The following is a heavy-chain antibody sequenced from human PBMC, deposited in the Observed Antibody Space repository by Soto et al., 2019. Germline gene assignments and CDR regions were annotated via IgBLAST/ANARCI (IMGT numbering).Heavy chain of an antibody. Sequence: QVQLVQSGAEVKKPGSSVKVSCKASGGTFSSYTISWVRQAPGQGLEWMGRIIPILGIANYAQKFQGRVTISEDKSTSTGYMELSSLRSEDTAVYYCARDRGSSWISNWFEPWGQGTLVTVSS. J-gene: IGHJ5*02. CDR2: IIPILGIA. CDR1: GGTFSSYT. CDR3: ARDRGSSWISNWFEP. D-gene: IGHD6-13*01. V-gene: IGHV1-69*08.